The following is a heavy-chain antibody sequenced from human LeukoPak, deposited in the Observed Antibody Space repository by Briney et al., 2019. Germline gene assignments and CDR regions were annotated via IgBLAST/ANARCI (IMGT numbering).Heavy chain of an antibody. D-gene: IGHD5-24*01. J-gene: IGHJ3*02. Sequence: GGSLRLSCEASGFTLSIYWMSWVRQAPGKGLECVANINQDGSEKYYVDSVKGRFTISRDNAKKSLYLQMNSLRVEDTAVYYCARGFDGFYGFDIWGQGTMVTVSS. CDR3: ARGFDGFYGFDI. CDR2: INQDGSEK. V-gene: IGHV3-7*03. CDR1: GFTLSIYW.